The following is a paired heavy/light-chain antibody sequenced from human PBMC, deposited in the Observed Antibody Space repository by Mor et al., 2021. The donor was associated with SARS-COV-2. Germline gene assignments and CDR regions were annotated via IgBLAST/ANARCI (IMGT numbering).Light chain of an antibody. V-gene: IGKV2-28*01. Sequence: DIVMTQSPLSLPVTPGEPASISCRSSQSLLHSNGYNYLDWYLQKPGQSPQLLIYLGSNRASGVPDRFSGSGSGTDFTLKISRVEAEDVGVYYCMQALQTPPFTFGPGTKVDIK. CDR3: MQALQTPPFT. CDR2: LGS. CDR1: QSLLHSNGYNY. J-gene: IGKJ3*01.
Heavy chain of an antibody. V-gene: IGHV3-48*02. D-gene: IGHD3-22*01. CDR1: GFTFSSYS. J-gene: IGHJ6*02. Sequence: EVQLVESGGGLVQPGGSLRLSCAASGFTFSSYSMNWVRQAPGKGLEWVSYISSSSSTIYYADSVKGRFTISRDNAKNSLYLQMNSLRDEDTAVYYCARGPDDSSGYYYYYYYGMDVWGQGTTVTVSS. CDR2: ISSSSSTI. CDR3: ARGPDDSSGYYYYYYYGMDV.